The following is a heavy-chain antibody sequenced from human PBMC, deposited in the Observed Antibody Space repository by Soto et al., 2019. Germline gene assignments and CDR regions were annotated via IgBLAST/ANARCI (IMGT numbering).Heavy chain of an antibody. CDR2: IYWDDDK. D-gene: IGHD3-16*01. Sequence: QITLKESGPSLVKPTQTLTVTCSFSGFSLTTSGVGVGWIRQPPGKALEWLALIYWDDDKRYSPSLNSRLTITKDTSKNQVVLTMTDMDPRDTGTYYCAYAPGVLLTFDHWGQGALLTVSS. J-gene: IGHJ4*02. CDR3: AYAPGVLLTFDH. V-gene: IGHV2-5*02. CDR1: GFSLTTSGVG.